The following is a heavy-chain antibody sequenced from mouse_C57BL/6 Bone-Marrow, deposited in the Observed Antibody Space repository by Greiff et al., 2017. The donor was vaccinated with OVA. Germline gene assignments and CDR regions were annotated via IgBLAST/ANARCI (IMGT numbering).Heavy chain of an antibody. V-gene: IGHV1-19*01. D-gene: IGHD1-1*01. CDR2: INPYNGGT. CDR1: GYTFTDYY. J-gene: IGHJ2*01. CDR3: ARPYYGSNDY. Sequence: EVQRVESGPVLVKPGASVKMSCKASGYTFTDYYMNWVKQSHGKSLEWIGVINPYNGGTSYNQKFKGKATLTVDKSSSTAYMELNSLTSEDSAVYYCARPYYGSNDYWGQGTTLTVSS.